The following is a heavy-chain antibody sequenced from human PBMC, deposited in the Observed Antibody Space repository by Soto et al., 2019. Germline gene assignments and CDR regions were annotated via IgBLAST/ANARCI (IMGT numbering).Heavy chain of an antibody. V-gene: IGHV3-30*03. CDR3: NVGERATRIRAYYGMDV. CDR1: GFTFSSYG. CDR2: ISYDGSNK. Sequence: GGSLRLSCAASGFTFSSYGMHWVRQAPGKGLEWVAVISYDGSNKYYADSVKGRFTISRDNSKNTLYLQMNSLRAEDTAVYYCNVGERATRIRAYYGMDVWGQGTTVTVSS. J-gene: IGHJ6*02. D-gene: IGHD5-12*01.